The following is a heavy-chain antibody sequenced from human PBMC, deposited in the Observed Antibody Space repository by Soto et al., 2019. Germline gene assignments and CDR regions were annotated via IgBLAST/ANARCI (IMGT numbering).Heavy chain of an antibody. CDR1: GFTFSSYS. D-gene: IGHD1-1*01. CDR3: ARDSEYNTYYYYYGMDV. Sequence: GGSLRLSCAASGFTFSSYSMNWVRQAPGKGLEWVSSISSSSSYIYYADSVKGRFTISRDNAKNSLYLQMNSLRAEDTAVYYCARDSEYNTYYYYYGMDVWGQGTTVTVSS. J-gene: IGHJ6*02. V-gene: IGHV3-21*01. CDR2: ISSSSSYI.